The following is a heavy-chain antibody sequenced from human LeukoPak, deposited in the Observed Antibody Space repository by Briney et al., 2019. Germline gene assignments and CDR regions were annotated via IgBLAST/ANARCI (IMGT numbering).Heavy chain of an antibody. CDR1: GFTFSSNA. V-gene: IGHV3-23*01. J-gene: IGHJ4*02. CDR3: AKDLVGTVAGDY. D-gene: IGHD6-19*01. Sequence: GGSLRLSCAASGFTFSSNAMTWLRQAPGKGLAWVSSISGSGDTYYADSVKGRFTISRDNSKNKMYLRMNSLRAEDTAEYYCAKDLVGTVAGDYWGQGTLVTVSS. CDR2: ISGSGDT.